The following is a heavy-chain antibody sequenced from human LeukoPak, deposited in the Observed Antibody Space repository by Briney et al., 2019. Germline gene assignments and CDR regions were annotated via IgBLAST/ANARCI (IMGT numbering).Heavy chain of an antibody. CDR3: ARDQGVGFDP. Sequence: GGSLRLSCAASGFTFSSYAMSWVRQAPGKGLEWVANINQGGSEKYYVDSVKGRFTISRDNAKNSLYLQMNNLRAEDTAVYYCARDQGVGFDPWGQGTLVTVSS. CDR2: INQGGSEK. CDR1: GFTFSSYA. J-gene: IGHJ5*02. D-gene: IGHD2-8*01. V-gene: IGHV3-7*03.